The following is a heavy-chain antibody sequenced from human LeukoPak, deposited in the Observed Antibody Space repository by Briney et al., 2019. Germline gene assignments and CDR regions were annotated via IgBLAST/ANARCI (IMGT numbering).Heavy chain of an antibody. J-gene: IGHJ4*02. V-gene: IGHV1-2*06. D-gene: IGHD2-15*01. CDR3: ARQRGLGYFDY. CDR2: LNPNSGNT. Sequence: ASVKVSCKASGYTFTGHYIHWVRQAPGQGLEWMGRLNPNSGNTECTQKFLGRVTMTRDTSISTAYMELSGLTSDDTAIYYCARQRGLGYFDYWGQGVLVTVSS. CDR1: GYTFTGHY.